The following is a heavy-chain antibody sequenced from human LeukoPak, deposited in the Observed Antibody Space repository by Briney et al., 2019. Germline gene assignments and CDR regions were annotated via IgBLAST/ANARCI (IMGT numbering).Heavy chain of an antibody. CDR2: ISYRGST. CDR1: GGSINNYY. J-gene: IGHJ3*02. V-gene: IGHV4-59*01. D-gene: IGHD3-22*01. Sequence: SDTLSLTCTVSGGSINNYYWNWIRHPPGKGLEWIGYISYRGSTNYSPSLQSRVTISVDTSKNQFSLKLASVTAADTAVYYCARDSSGYADAFDMWGQGTMVTVPS. CDR3: ARDSSGYADAFDM.